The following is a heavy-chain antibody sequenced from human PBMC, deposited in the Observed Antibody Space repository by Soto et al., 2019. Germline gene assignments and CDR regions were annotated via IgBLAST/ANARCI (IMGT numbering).Heavy chain of an antibody. Sequence: AETLSLTCNVSGGSISNYYWTWVRQSPEKGLEWIGYMYYNGNINYNPSLKSRVTISIDTSKNQFSLTLKSVTAADTAVYYCASAKAVVVAPLDIWGQGTMVTVSS. D-gene: IGHD2-15*01. J-gene: IGHJ3*02. CDR2: MYYNGNI. CDR1: GGSISNYY. V-gene: IGHV4-59*01. CDR3: ASAKAVVVAPLDI.